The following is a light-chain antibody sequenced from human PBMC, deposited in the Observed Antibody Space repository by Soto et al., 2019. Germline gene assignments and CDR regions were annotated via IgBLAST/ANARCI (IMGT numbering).Light chain of an antibody. CDR1: QSLLHGNGYNY. Sequence: DIVMTQSPLSLPVTPGEPASISCRSSQSLLHGNGYNYLDWYLQKPGQSPQLLIYLGSNRASGVPDRFSGSGSGTDFTLKISRVEAEDVGIHYCMQALQTPLYSFGQGTKLEIK. CDR2: LGS. CDR3: MQALQTPLYS. V-gene: IGKV2-28*01. J-gene: IGKJ2*03.